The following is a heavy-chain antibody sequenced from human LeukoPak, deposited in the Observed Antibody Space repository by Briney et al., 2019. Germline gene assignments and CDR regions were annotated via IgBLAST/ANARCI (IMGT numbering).Heavy chain of an antibody. D-gene: IGHD3-22*01. CDR2: IIPIFGTA. V-gene: IGHV1-69*13. CDR3: ASTDYYDSSTDY. Sequence: SVKVSCKASGYTFTSYAMHWVRQAPGQGLEWMGGIIPIFGTANYAQKFQGRVTITADESTSTAYMELSSLRSEDTAVYYCASTDYYDSSTDYWGQGTLVTVSS. CDR1: GYTFTSYA. J-gene: IGHJ4*02.